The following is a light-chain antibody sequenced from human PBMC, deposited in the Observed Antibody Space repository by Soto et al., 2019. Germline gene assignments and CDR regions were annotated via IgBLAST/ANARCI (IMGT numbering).Light chain of an antibody. CDR2: YAS. CDR1: QSVSNN. J-gene: IGKJ5*01. CDR3: RQYNNWPPIT. Sequence: EIMMTQSPATLSVSPGERATLSCRASQSVSNNLAWYQQKPGQAPRLLIYYASTRATGIPARFSGSGSGADFPLTISSLQSEDFALYYCRQYNNWPPITFGQGTRLEI. V-gene: IGKV3-15*01.